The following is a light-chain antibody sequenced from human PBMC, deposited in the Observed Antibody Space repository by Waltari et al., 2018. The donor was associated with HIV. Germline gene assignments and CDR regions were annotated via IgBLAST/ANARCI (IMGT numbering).Light chain of an antibody. V-gene: IGLV2-14*03. CDR3: SSYTGSSTPDVV. J-gene: IGLJ2*01. CDR2: DVS. CDR1: SSDVGRSNY. Sequence: QSALTQPASVSGSPGQSITISCTVTSSDVGRSNYVSWYQQNPGKAPKLLIYDVSNRHSGVSNRFSGSNSGNTASLTISGVRAEDEADYYCSSYTGSSTPDVVFGGGTKLTVL.